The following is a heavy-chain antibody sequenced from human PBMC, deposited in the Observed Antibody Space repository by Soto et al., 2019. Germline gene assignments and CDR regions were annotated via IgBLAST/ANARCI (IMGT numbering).Heavy chain of an antibody. CDR1: GFTFDDYA. CDR2: ISWNSGSI. CDR3: AKDISSSPSGRLDY. J-gene: IGHJ4*02. V-gene: IGHV3-9*01. D-gene: IGHD6-6*01. Sequence: GGSLRLSCAASGFTFDDYAMHWVRQAPGKGLEWVSGISWNSGSIGYADSVKGRFTISRDNAKNSLYLQMNSLRAEDTALYYCAKDISSSPSGRLDYCGQGTLVTGSS.